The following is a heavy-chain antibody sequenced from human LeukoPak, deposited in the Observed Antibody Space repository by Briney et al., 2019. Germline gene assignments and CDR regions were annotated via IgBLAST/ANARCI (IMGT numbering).Heavy chain of an antibody. J-gene: IGHJ2*01. D-gene: IGHD6-19*01. CDR2: INPNSGGT. V-gene: IGHV1-2*02. CDR3: ARLRIAVAGTDL. Sequence: ASVTVSCKASGYTFTGYYMHWVRQAPGQGLEWMGWINPNSGGTNYAQKFQGRVTMTRDTSISTAYMELSRLRSDDTAVYYCARLRIAVAGTDLWGRGTLVTVSS. CDR1: GYTFTGYY.